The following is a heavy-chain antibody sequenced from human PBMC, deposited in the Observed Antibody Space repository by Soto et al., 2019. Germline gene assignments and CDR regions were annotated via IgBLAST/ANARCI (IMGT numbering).Heavy chain of an antibody. J-gene: IGHJ5*02. CDR2: VYTTGST. V-gene: IGHV4-4*07. CDR3: ARDFNSIFDDFAAMRWNFDP. Sequence: SETLSLTCTVTGGSINTYYWSWIRQSAGKGLEWIGRVYTTGSTNYNPSLKSRVTISVDTSRNQFSLSLRSVTAADTAVYYCARDFNSIFDDFAAMRWNFDPWGQGTLVTVSS. CDR1: GGSINTYY. D-gene: IGHD3-3*02.